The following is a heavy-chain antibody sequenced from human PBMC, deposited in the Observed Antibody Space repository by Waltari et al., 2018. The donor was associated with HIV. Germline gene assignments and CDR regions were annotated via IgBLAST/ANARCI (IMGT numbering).Heavy chain of an antibody. CDR3: ASGYSSSWRSDYYYYGMDV. CDR2: INSDGSST. CDR1: GFTFSRYW. D-gene: IGHD6-13*01. J-gene: IGHJ6*02. V-gene: IGHV3-74*01. Sequence: EVQLVESGGGLVQPGGSLSLYCAASGFTFSRYWMHWVRQVPGKGLVCVSRINSDGSSTSYADSVKGRFTISRDNAKNTLYLQMNSLRAEDTAVYYGASGYSSSWRSDYYYYGMDVWGQGTTVTVSS.